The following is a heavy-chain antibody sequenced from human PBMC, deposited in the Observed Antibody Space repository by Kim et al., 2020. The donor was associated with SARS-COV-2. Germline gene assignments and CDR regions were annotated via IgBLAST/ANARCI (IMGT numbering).Heavy chain of an antibody. Sequence: SETLSLTCSVSGGHINTSHYYWAWIRQPPGKGLEWIGTIYHRGSTYYNPSLKSRVTISVDTSRNQFSLNLASVTAADAAVYYCASRTEAGGYFDFWGPG. J-gene: IGHJ4*02. CDR2: IYHRGST. CDR1: GGHINTSHYY. V-gene: IGHV4-39*01. D-gene: IGHD2-15*01. CDR3: ASRTEAGGYFDF.